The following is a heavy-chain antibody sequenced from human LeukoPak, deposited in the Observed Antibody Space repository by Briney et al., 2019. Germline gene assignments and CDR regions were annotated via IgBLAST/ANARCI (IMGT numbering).Heavy chain of an antibody. CDR1: GFTFSSHW. J-gene: IGHJ4*02. CDR3: ASSSSGYYYPDY. V-gene: IGHV3-7*01. Sequence: GGSLRLSCAASGFTFSSHWMSWVRRAPGKGLEWVANIKQDGREKYYVHSVKGRFTISRDNAKNSLYLQMNSLRAEDTAVYYCASSSSGYYYPDYWGQGTLVTVSS. CDR2: IKQDGREK. D-gene: IGHD3-22*01.